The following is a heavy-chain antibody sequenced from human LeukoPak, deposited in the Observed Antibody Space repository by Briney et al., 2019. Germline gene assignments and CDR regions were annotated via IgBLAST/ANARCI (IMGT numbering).Heavy chain of an antibody. Sequence: ASVKVSCKASGYTFTSYAIHWVRQAPGQRLEWMGWISAGNGNTKYSQNFQGRVTFISNTSATTAFMELSSLRSDDTAVYYCARVPRYIAVAGIWMEPWGQGTLVTVSS. CDR3: ARVPRYIAVAGIWMEP. CDR2: ISAGNGNT. D-gene: IGHD6-19*01. V-gene: IGHV1-3*01. J-gene: IGHJ4*02. CDR1: GYTFTSYA.